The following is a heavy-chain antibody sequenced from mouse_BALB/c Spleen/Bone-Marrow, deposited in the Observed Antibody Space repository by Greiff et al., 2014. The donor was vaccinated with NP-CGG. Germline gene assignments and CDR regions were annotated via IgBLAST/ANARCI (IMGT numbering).Heavy chain of an antibody. CDR2: INPYNGGT. CDR1: GFSFTGYT. J-gene: IGHJ2*01. V-gene: IGHV1-18*01. Sequence: LKESGPELVKPGASMKISCKASGFSFTGYTMDWVKQSHGKNLEWIGLINPYNGGTSYNLKFKGKATLTVDKSFSTAYMELLSLTSEDSAVYYCARADYYFDYWGQGTTLTVSS. CDR3: ARADYYFDY.